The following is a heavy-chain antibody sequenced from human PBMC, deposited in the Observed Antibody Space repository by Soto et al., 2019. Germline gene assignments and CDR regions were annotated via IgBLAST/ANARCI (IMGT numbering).Heavy chain of an antibody. CDR3: AREGNLGRWLQPLDY. J-gene: IGHJ4*02. Sequence: QVQLQVSGPGLVKPSETLSLTCTVSGDSISSYSWSWIRQPPGKGLEWIGNIHYNGNTKYNPSLKRRVTRPXXXSXYPFSLKLISVTAADTPVYYCAREGNLGRWLQPLDYWGQGTLVTVSS. V-gene: IGHV4-59*01. CDR2: IHYNGNT. CDR1: GDSISSYS. D-gene: IGHD5-12*01.